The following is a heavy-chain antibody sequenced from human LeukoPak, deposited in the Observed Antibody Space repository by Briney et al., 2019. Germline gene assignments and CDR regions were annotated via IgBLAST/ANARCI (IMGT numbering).Heavy chain of an antibody. CDR2: IYYSGST. Sequence: SETLSLTCTVSGGSISSSSYYWGWIRQPPGKGLEWIGSIYYSGSTYYNPSLKSRVTISVDTSKNQFSLKLSSVTAADTAVYYCASGPPDRSSWYFDLWGRGTLVTVSS. V-gene: IGHV4-39*01. CDR3: ASGPPDRSSWYFDL. J-gene: IGHJ2*01. CDR1: GGSISSSSYY. D-gene: IGHD6-13*01.